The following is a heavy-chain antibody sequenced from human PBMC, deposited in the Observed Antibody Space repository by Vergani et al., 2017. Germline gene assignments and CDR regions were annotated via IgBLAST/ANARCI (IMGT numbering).Heavy chain of an antibody. D-gene: IGHD3-22*01. J-gene: IGHJ4*02. CDR1: GFGFKNFA. V-gene: IGHV3-30*03. CDR2: ISKDGTHD. Sequence: QVRLVESGGGVVQPGRSLTLTCSASGFGFKNFAMHWVRQAPGKGLEWVAKISKDGTHDYYEPSVRGRFAVSRDNFKNTMYLQMDRLTTDDTAVYFCARDGTYSFVSSSDYSHWLYYWGQGILVTVSS. CDR3: ARDGTYSFVSSSDYSHWLYY.